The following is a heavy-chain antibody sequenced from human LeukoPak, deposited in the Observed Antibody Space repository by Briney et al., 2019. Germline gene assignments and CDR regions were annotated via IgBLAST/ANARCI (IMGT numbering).Heavy chain of an antibody. V-gene: IGHV3-30*02. CDR3: AKVGYSYGHS. J-gene: IGHJ4*02. CDR1: GFTFSSYG. Sequence: GGSLRLSCAASGFTFSSYGMHGFAQAPAKGRGWVAFIRYDGSNKYYADPVKGRFTISRDNSKNTLYLQMNSLRAEDTAVYYCAKVGYSYGHSWGQGTLVTVSS. D-gene: IGHD5-18*01. CDR2: IRYDGSNK.